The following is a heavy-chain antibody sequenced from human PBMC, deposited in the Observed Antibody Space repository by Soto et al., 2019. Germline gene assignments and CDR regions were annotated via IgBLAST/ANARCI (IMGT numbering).Heavy chain of an antibody. D-gene: IGHD3-16*02. CDR3: AKGAEGLRLGELSL. CDR1: GFTFDDYA. V-gene: IGHV3-9*01. CDR2: ISWNSGSI. Sequence: SLRLSCAASGFTFDDYAMHWVRQAPGKGLEWVSGISWNSGSIGYADSVKGRFTISRDNAKNSLYLQMNSLRAEDTALYYCAKGAEGLRLGELSLWGQGTLVTVSS. J-gene: IGHJ4*02.